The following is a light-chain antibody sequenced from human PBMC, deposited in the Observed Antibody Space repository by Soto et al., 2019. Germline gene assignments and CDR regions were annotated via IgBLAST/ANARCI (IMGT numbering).Light chain of an antibody. J-gene: IGKJ4*01. CDR3: QRYKNSPRT. Sequence: EVVLTQSPATLSVSPEEGVTLSCRASQGIGDTLAWYQHKPGQTPRLLIYDTSARATGVPARFSGSRSGHGITHTIAILPSVDLPIYDFQRYKNSPRTIDRGTQVEIK. CDR1: QGIGDT. V-gene: IGKV3-15*01. CDR2: DTS.